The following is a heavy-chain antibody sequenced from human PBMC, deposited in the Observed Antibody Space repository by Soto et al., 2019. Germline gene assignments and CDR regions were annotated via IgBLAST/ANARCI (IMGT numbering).Heavy chain of an antibody. CDR2: IWYDGSNK. Sequence: GGSLRLSCAASGFTFSSYGMHWVRQAPGKGLEWVAVIWYDGSNKYYADSVKGRFTISRDNSKNTLYLQMNSPRAEDTAVYYCARDRIGSGTYYFDYWGQGTLVTVSS. CDR3: ARDRIGSGTYYFDY. CDR1: GFTFSSYG. V-gene: IGHV3-33*01. D-gene: IGHD6-19*01. J-gene: IGHJ4*02.